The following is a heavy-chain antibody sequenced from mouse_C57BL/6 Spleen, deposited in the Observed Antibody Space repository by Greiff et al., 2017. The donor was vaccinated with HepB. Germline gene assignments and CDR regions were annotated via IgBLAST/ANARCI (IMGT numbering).Heavy chain of an antibody. CDR1: GYTFTDYY. Sequence: QVQLQQSGAELVRPGASVKLSCKASGYTFTDYYINWVKQRPGQGLEWIARIYPGSGNTYYNEKFKGKATLTAEKSSSTAYMPLSSLTSEDSAVYFCARGIYYYGSSYDYYAMDYWGQGTSVTVSS. CDR2: IYPGSGNT. J-gene: IGHJ4*01. CDR3: ARGIYYYGSSYDYYAMDY. V-gene: IGHV1-76*01. D-gene: IGHD1-1*01.